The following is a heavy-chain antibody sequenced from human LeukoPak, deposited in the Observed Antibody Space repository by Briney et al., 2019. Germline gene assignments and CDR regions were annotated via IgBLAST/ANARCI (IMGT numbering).Heavy chain of an antibody. J-gene: IGHJ6*03. V-gene: IGHV3-30-3*01. Sequence: GGSLRLSCAASGFTFSSYAMHWVRQAPGKGLEWVAVISYDGSNKYYADSVKGRFTISRDNSKNTLYLQMNSLRAEDTAVYYCVREPTTILHYYYYMDVWGKGTTVTVSS. D-gene: IGHD5-12*01. CDR1: GFTFSSYA. CDR3: VREPTTILHYYYYMDV. CDR2: ISYDGSNK.